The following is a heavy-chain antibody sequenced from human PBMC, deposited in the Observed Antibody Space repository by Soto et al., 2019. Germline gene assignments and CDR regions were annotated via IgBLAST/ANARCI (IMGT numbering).Heavy chain of an antibody. V-gene: IGHV4-30-2*01. D-gene: IGHD3-10*01. Sequence: PSETLSLTCAVSGGSISSGGYSWSWLRQPPGKGLEWIGYIFHSGSTYYNPSLKSRVTISLDGPKNHFSLKLSSVTAADTAVYYCARRWGGTFDIWGQGTMVTVSS. CDR2: IFHSGST. CDR1: GGSISSGGYS. J-gene: IGHJ3*02. CDR3: ARRWGGTFDI.